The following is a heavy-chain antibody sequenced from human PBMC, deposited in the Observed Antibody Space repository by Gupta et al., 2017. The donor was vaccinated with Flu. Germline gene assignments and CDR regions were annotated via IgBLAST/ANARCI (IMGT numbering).Heavy chain of an antibody. CDR3: VEAGGSYYS. D-gene: IGHD3-22*01. CDR2: IKQDGSEK. Sequence: EVQLVESGGGLVQPGGSLRLSCAASGFTFSSFWMSWVRQAPGKGLEWVANIKQDGSEKYYVDSVKGRFTISRDNAKNSLYLQMNSLRAEDTAVYYCVEAGGSYYSWGQGTLVTVSS. CDR1: GFTFSSFW. J-gene: IGHJ4*02. V-gene: IGHV3-7*01.